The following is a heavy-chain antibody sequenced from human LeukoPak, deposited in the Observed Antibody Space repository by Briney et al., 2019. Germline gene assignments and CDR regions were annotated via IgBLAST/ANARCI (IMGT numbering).Heavy chain of an antibody. V-gene: IGHV1-18*01. CDR2: ISAYNDDT. D-gene: IGHD2-8*01. J-gene: IGHJ4*02. Sequence: ASVKVSCKASGYTFTNYGFSWVRQAPGEGLEWMGWISAYNDDTKYAQKFQGRVTITTDTSATTVYMELGSLRFDDAAVYYCAREACSDGVCYFEYWGQGTLVTVSS. CDR3: AREACSDGVCYFEY. CDR1: GYTFTNYG.